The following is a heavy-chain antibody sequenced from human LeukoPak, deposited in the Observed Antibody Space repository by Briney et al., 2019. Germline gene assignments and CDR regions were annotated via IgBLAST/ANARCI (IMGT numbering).Heavy chain of an antibody. CDR3: AKDLVLAYGDYGGVY. Sequence: PGGPLRFSCAASGFTVSSNYMSGGRQAPGKGLGWGSVISGSSSSTYYADSMKGQFTISRENSKNTLYLQMNSLRAEDTAVYYCAKDLVLAYGDYGGVYWGQGTLVTVSS. J-gene: IGHJ4*02. V-gene: IGHV3-23*01. CDR1: GFTVSSNY. D-gene: IGHD4-17*01. CDR2: ISGSSSST.